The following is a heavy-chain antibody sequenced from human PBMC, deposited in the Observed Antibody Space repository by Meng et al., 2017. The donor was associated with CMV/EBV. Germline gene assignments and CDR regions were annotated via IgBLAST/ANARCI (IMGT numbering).Heavy chain of an antibody. V-gene: IGHV3-9*01. CDR2: ISWNSGSI. D-gene: IGHD6-6*01. CDR3: AKAAARSWFDP. CDR1: GFTFDAYA. J-gene: IGHJ5*02. Sequence: GGSLRLSCAASGFTFDAYAMHWVRQAPGKGLEWVSGISWNSGSIGYADSVKGRFTLSRDNAKNSLYLQMNSLSAEDSALYYCAKAAARSWFDPWGQGTLVTVSS.